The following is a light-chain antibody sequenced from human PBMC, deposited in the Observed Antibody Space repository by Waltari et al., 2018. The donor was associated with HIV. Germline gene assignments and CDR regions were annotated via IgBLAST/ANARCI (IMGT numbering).Light chain of an antibody. CDR3: QKSYGTPLT. Sequence: DIQMTQSPSSLSASVGDRVTITCRANRSISTNLKWYQQQPGKAPKILIYSASSLQSGVPSMFSGSGSGIDFTLTISSLQPEDFATYYCQKSYGTPLTFGGGTKVEVK. CDR2: SAS. J-gene: IGKJ4*01. CDR1: RSISTN. V-gene: IGKV1-39*01.